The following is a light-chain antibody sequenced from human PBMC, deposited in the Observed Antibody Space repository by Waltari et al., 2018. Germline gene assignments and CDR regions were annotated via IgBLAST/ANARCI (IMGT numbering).Light chain of an antibody. J-gene: IGKJ2*01. V-gene: IGKV3-20*01. CDR2: DAS. Sequence: EIVLTQSPGTLSLSPGERATLSCRASQSVSSSSLAWYQQKPGQAPRLLIHDASSRATGILDRFSGSGSATDFTLTIDRLEPEDFAVYYCQQYGRSWNTFGQGTKLEI. CDR3: QQYGRSWNT. CDR1: QSVSSSS.